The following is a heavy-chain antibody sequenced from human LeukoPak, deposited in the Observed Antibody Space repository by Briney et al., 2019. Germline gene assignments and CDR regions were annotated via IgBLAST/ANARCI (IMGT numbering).Heavy chain of an antibody. V-gene: IGHV4-59*01. CDR2: IYYSGST. Sequence: PSETLSLTCTVSGGSISSYYWRWIRQPPGKGLEWIGYIYYSGSTNYNPSLKSRVTISVDTSKNQFSLKLSSVTAADTAVYYCAREDSSGYYWFDYWGQGTLVTVSS. CDR1: GGSISSYY. J-gene: IGHJ4*02. D-gene: IGHD3-22*01. CDR3: AREDSSGYYWFDY.